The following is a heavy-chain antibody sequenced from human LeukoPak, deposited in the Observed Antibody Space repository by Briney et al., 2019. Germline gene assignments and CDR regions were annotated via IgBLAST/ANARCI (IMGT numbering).Heavy chain of an antibody. D-gene: IGHD3-22*01. CDR1: GGTFSSYA. CDR2: IIPIFGTA. V-gene: IGHV1-69*13. Sequence: SVKVSCKVSGGTFSSYAISWVRQAPGQGLEWMGGIIPIFGTANYAQKFQGRVTITADESTSTAYMELSSLRSEDTAVYYCASSRIVVVYYYYYGMDVWGQGTTVTVSS. CDR3: ASSRIVVVYYYYYGMDV. J-gene: IGHJ6*02.